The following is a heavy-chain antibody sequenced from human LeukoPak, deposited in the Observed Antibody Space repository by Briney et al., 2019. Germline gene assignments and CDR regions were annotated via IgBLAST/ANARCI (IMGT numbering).Heavy chain of an antibody. V-gene: IGHV4-59*08. CDR2: IYYSGST. CDR1: GGSISSYY. CDR3: ARHMGLGYSYGYPYFDY. D-gene: IGHD5-18*01. Sequence: SESLSLTCTVSGGSISSYYWSWIRQPPGKGLEWIXCIYYSGSTNYNPSLKSRVTISVDTSKNQFSLKLSSVTAADTAVYYCARHMGLGYSYGYPYFDYWGQGTLVTVSS. J-gene: IGHJ4*02.